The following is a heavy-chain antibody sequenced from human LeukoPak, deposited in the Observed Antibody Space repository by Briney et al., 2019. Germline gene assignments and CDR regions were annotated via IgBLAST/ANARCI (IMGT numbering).Heavy chain of an antibody. J-gene: IGHJ6*02. Sequence: GGSLRLSCAASGFTFSSYWMSWVRQAPGKGLEWVSAIGGSGDSTYYADSVKGRFTISRDNSKNTLYLQMNSLRAEDTAVYYCAKEIIVAMAQTYYYYYGMDVWGQGTTVTVSS. CDR3: AKEIIVAMAQTYYYYYGMDV. CDR1: GFTFSSYW. D-gene: IGHD2-15*01. V-gene: IGHV3-23*01. CDR2: IGGSGDST.